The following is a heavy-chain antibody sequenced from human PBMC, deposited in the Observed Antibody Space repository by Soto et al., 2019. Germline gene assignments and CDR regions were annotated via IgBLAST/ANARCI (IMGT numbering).Heavy chain of an antibody. D-gene: IGHD3-22*01. CDR3: ARDRGETYYYDSSGYYRPPHYYGMDV. CDR2: ISAYNGNT. J-gene: IGHJ6*02. V-gene: IGHV1-18*01. CDR1: GYTFTSYG. Sequence: GASVKVSCKASGYTFTSYGISWVRQAPGQGLEWMGWISAYNGNTNYAQKLQGRVTMTTDTSTSTAYMELRSLRSDDTAVYYCARDRGETYYYDSSGYYRPPHYYGMDVWGQGTTVTVSS.